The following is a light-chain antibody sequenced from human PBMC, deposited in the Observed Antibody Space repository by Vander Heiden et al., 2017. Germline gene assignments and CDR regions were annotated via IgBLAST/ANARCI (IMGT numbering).Light chain of an antibody. CDR1: SSNIGAGYD. V-gene: IGLV1-40*01. Sequence: QSVLTQPPSVSGAPGQRVTISCTGSSSNIGAGYDVHWFQQVPGTAPHLLIHANTNRPSGVPDRFSGSKSGTSASLAITGLQAEDEADFYCQSFDNSLGCYVFGTGTKVTVI. J-gene: IGLJ1*01. CDR3: QSFDNSLGCYV. CDR2: ANT.